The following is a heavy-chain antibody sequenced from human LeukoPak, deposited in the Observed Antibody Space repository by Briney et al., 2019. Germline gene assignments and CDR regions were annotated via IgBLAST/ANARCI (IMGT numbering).Heavy chain of an antibody. D-gene: IGHD3-3*01. Sequence: PSETLSLTCAVYGGSFSGYYWSWIRQPPGKGLEWIGEINHSGSTNYNPSLKSRVTISVDTSKNQFSPKLSSVTAADTAVYYCARGAVLRFLEWLLHNWFDPWGQGTLVTVSS. J-gene: IGHJ5*02. V-gene: IGHV4-34*01. CDR2: INHSGST. CDR3: ARGAVLRFLEWLLHNWFDP. CDR1: GGSFSGYY.